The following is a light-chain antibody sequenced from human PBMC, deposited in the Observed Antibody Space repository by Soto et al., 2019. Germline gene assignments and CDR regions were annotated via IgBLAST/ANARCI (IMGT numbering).Light chain of an antibody. Sequence: EIVMTQSPATLSLSPGERAALSCRASQSSNSELAWYQPKPGQPPRLLIYGASTRATGVPARFTGSESGSEFTLTISGLQSEEFAVYYCQQGHNWPLTVGQGTRLEI. CDR2: GAS. J-gene: IGKJ2*01. CDR3: QQGHNWPLT. CDR1: QSSNSE. V-gene: IGKV3-15*01.